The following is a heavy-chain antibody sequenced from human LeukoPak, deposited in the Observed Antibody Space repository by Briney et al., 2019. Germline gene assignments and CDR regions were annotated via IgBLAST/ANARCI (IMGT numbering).Heavy chain of an antibody. D-gene: IGHD4-11*01. CDR1: GGSFSGYY. V-gene: IGHV4-34*01. Sequence: SETLSLTCAVYGGSFSGYYWTWIRQPPGKGLEWIGEINHSGSTNYNPPLKSRVTISVDTSKNQFSLRLRSVTAADTAVYYCAKTRYRNWFEPWGQGTLVTVSS. CDR2: INHSGST. CDR3: AKTRYRNWFEP. J-gene: IGHJ5*02.